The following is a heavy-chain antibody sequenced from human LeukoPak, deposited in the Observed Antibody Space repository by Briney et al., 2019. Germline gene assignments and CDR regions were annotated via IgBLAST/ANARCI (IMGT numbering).Heavy chain of an antibody. CDR3: VRHGLGSSWFGFDY. CDR1: GYTFTTYC. J-gene: IGHJ4*02. D-gene: IGHD6-13*01. Sequence: GESLKISCKGSGYTFTTYCIGWVRRMPGKGLEWMGIIFPGDSDPRSSPSFQGQASILADETISSAYLQWSSRKASDSAMYYCVRHGLGSSWFGFDYWGQGTLVTVSS. V-gene: IGHV5-51*01. CDR2: IFPGDSDP.